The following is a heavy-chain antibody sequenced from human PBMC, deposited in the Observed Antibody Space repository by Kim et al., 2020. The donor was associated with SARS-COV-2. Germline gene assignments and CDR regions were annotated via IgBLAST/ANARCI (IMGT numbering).Heavy chain of an antibody. CDR3: AQDPRYSSSWYLYFQH. Sequence: SVKGRFTISRDNSKNTLYLQMNSLRAEDTAVYYCAQDPRYSSSWYLYFQHWGQGTLVTVSS. V-gene: IGHV3-23*01. D-gene: IGHD6-13*01. J-gene: IGHJ1*01.